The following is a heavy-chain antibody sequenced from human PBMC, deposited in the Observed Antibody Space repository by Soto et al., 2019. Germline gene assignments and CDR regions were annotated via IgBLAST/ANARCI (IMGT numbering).Heavy chain of an antibody. CDR1: GYTFSSYA. J-gene: IGHJ4*02. V-gene: IGHV1-18*01. Sequence: QVQLVQSGAEVKKPGASVKVSCKASGYTFSSYAISWVRQAPGQGLEWMGWISGYNGNTNYAQKLQDRVTMTTDTSTSTAYMELRSRRFDDTAVYYCASERGPYSSGWYGVDYWGQGTLVTVSS. D-gene: IGHD6-19*01. CDR2: ISGYNGNT. CDR3: ASERGPYSSGWYGVDY.